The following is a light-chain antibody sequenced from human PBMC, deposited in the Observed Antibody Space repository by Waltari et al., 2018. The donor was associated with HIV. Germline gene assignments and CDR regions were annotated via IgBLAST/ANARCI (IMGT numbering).Light chain of an antibody. V-gene: IGLV2-14*01. CDR3: SSYSTSGFLV. Sequence: QSALTQPASLSGSPRQSVPITCPGLTSDIASHIHVSWYQQHPGTVPQLVIFGVTIRASGISDRFSGSRSGDTASLIISGLQTEDEAHYYCSSYSTSGFLVFGGGTKLTVL. CDR1: TSDIASHIH. CDR2: GVT. J-gene: IGLJ3*02.